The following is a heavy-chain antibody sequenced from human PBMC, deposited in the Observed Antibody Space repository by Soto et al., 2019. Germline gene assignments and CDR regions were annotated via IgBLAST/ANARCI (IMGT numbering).Heavy chain of an antibody. CDR3: ARLLGYSYGYEDNYFDY. D-gene: IGHD5-18*01. CDR1: GYTFTSYY. CDR2: INPSGGST. V-gene: IGHV1-46*01. Sequence: GASVKVSCKASGYTFTSYYMHWVRQAPGQGLEWMGIINPSGGSTSYAQKFQGRVTMTRDTSTSTVYMELSSPRSEDTAVYYCARLLGYSYGYEDNYFDYWGQGTLVTVSS. J-gene: IGHJ4*02.